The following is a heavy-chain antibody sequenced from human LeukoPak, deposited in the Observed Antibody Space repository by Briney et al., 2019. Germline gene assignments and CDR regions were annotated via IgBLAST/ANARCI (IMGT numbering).Heavy chain of an antibody. CDR2: ISSSGSTI. J-gene: IGHJ4*02. Sequence: GGSLRLSCAASGFTFSSYEMNWVRQAPGKGLEWVSYISSSGSTIYYADSVKGRFTISRDNAKNSLYLQMNSLRAEDTAVYYCARVGSYCGGDCYLDYWGQGTLVTVSS. V-gene: IGHV3-48*03. CDR3: ARVGSYCGGDCYLDY. D-gene: IGHD2-21*02. CDR1: GFTFSSYE.